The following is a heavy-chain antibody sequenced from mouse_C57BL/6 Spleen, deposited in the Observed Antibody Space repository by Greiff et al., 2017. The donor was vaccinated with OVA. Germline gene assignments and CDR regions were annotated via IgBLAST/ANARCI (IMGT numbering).Heavy chain of an antibody. V-gene: IGHV14-4*01. J-gene: IGHJ3*01. Sequence: EVQLQQSGAELVRPGASVKLSCTASGFNIKDDYMHWVKQRPEQGLEWIGWLDPENGATEYASTFQGKATITADTSSNTAYLQISSLTSEDTAVYYITTLDSSGYWYAYWGQGTLVTVSA. D-gene: IGHD3-2*02. CDR1: GFNIKDDY. CDR3: TTLDSSGYWYAY. CDR2: LDPENGAT.